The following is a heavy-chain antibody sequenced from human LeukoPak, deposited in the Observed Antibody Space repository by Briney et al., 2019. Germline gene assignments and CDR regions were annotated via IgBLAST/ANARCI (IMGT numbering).Heavy chain of an antibody. Sequence: GGSLRLSCAASGFTFSSYDMHWVRQATGKGLEWVSAIGTAGDTYYPGSVKGRFTISRENAKNSLYLQMNSLRAGDTAVYYCARAGGSTSSPASPYYYGMDVWGQGTTVTVSS. CDR3: ARAGGSTSSPASPYYYGMDV. D-gene: IGHD2-2*01. J-gene: IGHJ6*02. V-gene: IGHV3-13*01. CDR2: IGTAGDT. CDR1: GFTFSSYD.